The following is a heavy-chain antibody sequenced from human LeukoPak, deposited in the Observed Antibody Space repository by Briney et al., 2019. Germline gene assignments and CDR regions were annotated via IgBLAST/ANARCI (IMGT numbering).Heavy chain of an antibody. CDR2: IYYSGST. CDR1: GGSISSYY. CDR3: ARHGYSSSWAGYYYYGMDV. Sequence: SETLSLTCTVSGGSISSYYWSWIRQPPGKGLEWIGYIYYSGSTNYNPSLKSRVTISVDTSKNQFSLKPSSVTAADTAVYYCARHGYSSSWAGYYYYGMDVWGQGTTVTVSS. J-gene: IGHJ6*02. V-gene: IGHV4-59*08. D-gene: IGHD6-13*01.